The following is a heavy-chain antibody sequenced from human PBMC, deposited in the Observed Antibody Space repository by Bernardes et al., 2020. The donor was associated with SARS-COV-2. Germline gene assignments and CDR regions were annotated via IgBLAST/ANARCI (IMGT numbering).Heavy chain of an antibody. D-gene: IGHD2-21*02. Sequence: ETLSLTCTVSGGSISSYYWSWIRQPPGKGLEWIGYIYYSGSTNYNPSLKSRVTISVDTSKNQFSLKLSSVTAADTAVYYCATETCVDDDCYVDYWGQGTLVTVSS. V-gene: IGHV4-59*01. CDR3: ATETCVDDDCYVDY. CDR1: GGSISSYY. J-gene: IGHJ4*02. CDR2: IYYSGST.